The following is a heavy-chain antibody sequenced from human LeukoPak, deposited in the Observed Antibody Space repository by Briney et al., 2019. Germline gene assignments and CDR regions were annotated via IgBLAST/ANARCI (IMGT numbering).Heavy chain of an antibody. V-gene: IGHV3-7*01. CDR3: ARDSAGNDY. Sequence: GGSLRLSCAASGFTFSTYWMSWVRQAPGKGLEWVGNIKQDGSEKYYVDSVKGRFTISRDNAKNSLYLQMNSLRAEDTAMYYCARDSAGNDYWGQGTLVTVSS. CDR2: IKQDGSEK. D-gene: IGHD6-13*01. J-gene: IGHJ4*02. CDR1: GFTFSTYW.